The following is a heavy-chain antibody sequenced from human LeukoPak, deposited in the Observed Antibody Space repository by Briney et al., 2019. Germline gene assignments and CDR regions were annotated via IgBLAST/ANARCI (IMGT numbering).Heavy chain of an antibody. Sequence: ASVKVSCKASGYTFTSYGISWVRQAPGQGLEWMGWISAYNGNTNFAQKLQGRVTMTTDTSTSTAYMELRSLRSDDTAVYYCARTQAARTSTNFDYWGQGTLATVSS. J-gene: IGHJ4*02. CDR3: ARTQAARTSTNFDY. D-gene: IGHD6-6*01. CDR2: ISAYNGNT. CDR1: GYTFTSYG. V-gene: IGHV1-18*01.